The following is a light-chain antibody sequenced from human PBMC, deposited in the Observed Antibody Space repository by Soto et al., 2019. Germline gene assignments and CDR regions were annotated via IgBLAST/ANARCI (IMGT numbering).Light chain of an antibody. V-gene: IGKV3-11*01. Sequence: PGERATLSCRASQSVSSYLAWYQQKPGQAPRLLIYDASNRATGIPARFGGSGSGTDFTLTISSLEPEDFAVYFCQQRANWPLTFGGGTKVEIK. CDR2: DAS. J-gene: IGKJ4*01. CDR1: QSVSSY. CDR3: QQRANWPLT.